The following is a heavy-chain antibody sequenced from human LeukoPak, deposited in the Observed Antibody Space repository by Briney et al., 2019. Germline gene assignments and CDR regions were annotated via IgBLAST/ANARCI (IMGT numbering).Heavy chain of an antibody. J-gene: IGHJ6*02. CDR2: ISYDGSNK. V-gene: IGHV3-30*18. Sequence: PGGSLRLSCAASGLTFSSYGMHWVRQAPGKGLEWVAVISYDGSNKYYADSVKGRFTISRDNSKNTLYLQMNSLRAEDTAVYYCAKDIGGTMIVVVNPSYYYGMDVWGQGTTVTVSS. CDR3: AKDIGGTMIVVVNPSYYYGMDV. D-gene: IGHD3-22*01. CDR1: GLTFSSYG.